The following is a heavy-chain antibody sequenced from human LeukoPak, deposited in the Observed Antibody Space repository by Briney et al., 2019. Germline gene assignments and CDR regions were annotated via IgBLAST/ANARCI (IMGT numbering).Heavy chain of an antibody. Sequence: ASVKVSCKASGYTFTGYYMHWVRQAPGQGLEWMGWINPNSGGTNYAQKFQGRVTMTRDTSISTAYMELSRLRSDDTAVYYCARVYDSSGYYFDYWGQGTLVTVSS. CDR3: ARVYDSSGYYFDY. CDR1: GYTFTGYY. V-gene: IGHV1-2*02. D-gene: IGHD3-22*01. CDR2: INPNSGGT. J-gene: IGHJ4*02.